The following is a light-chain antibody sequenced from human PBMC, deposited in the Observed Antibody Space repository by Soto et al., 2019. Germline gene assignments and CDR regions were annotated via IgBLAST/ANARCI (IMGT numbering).Light chain of an antibody. CDR2: DVS. Sequence: QSVLTQPDSVSGSPGQSITISCTGTSSDVGGYHYVSWFQQHPGKAPKLMIYDVSNRPSGVSNCFSGSKSANTASLTISGLQAEDEADYYCTSYISNSTLGLGTGTKVTVL. CDR3: TSYISNSTLG. V-gene: IGLV2-14*03. J-gene: IGLJ1*01. CDR1: SSDVGGYHY.